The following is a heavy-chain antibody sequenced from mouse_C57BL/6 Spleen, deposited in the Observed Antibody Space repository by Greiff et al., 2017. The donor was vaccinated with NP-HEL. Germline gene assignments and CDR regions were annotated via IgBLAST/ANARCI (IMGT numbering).Heavy chain of an antibody. CDR3: ARSPITTVVATGAMDY. D-gene: IGHD1-1*01. CDR2: IYPRSGNT. V-gene: IGHV1-81*01. J-gene: IGHJ4*01. CDR1: GYTFTSYG. Sequence: VQLQQSGAELARPGASVKLSCKASGYTFTSYGISWVKQRTGQGLEWIGEIYPRSGNTYYNEKFKGKATLTADKSSSTAYMELRSLTSDDSAVYFCARSPITTVVATGAMDYWGQGTSVTVSS.